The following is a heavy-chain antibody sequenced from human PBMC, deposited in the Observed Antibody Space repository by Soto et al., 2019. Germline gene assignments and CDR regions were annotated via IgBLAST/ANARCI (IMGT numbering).Heavy chain of an antibody. CDR2: ISTSGDGT. V-gene: IGHV3-23*01. CDR3: AKDRPNSSSSKMDV. Sequence: SLRLSCAASGFTFSSYAMSWVRQAPGKGLEWVSTISTSGDGTYYTDSVKGRFTISRDNSKNTLYLQMDSLRAEDTAVYYCAKDRPNSSSSKMDVWGKGTTVTVSS. CDR1: GFTFSSYA. J-gene: IGHJ6*04. D-gene: IGHD6-6*01.